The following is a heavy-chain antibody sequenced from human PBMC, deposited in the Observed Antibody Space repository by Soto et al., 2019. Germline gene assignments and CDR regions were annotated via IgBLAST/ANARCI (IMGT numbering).Heavy chain of an antibody. V-gene: IGHV3-48*02. CDR1: GFRFSIYS. J-gene: IGHJ4*02. CDR2: ITSDTNTI. Sequence: EVQLVESGGGLVQPGGSLRLSCGASGFRFSIYSMNWVRQAPGKGLEWSAYITSDTNTIKYADSVKGRFTISRDNDKNLVYLQMNSLRDEDTAGYYCARSVEGHFDYWGQGTVVTVSA. D-gene: IGHD6-19*01. CDR3: ARSVEGHFDY.